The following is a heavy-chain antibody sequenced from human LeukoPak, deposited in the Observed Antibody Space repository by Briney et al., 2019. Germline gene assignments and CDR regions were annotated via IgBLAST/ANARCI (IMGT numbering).Heavy chain of an antibody. V-gene: IGHV4-34*01. J-gene: IGHJ6*02. CDR3: ARVRSVTLRYYYYYGMDV. D-gene: IGHD4-17*01. CDR1: GGSFSGYY. CDR2: INHSGST. Sequence: PSETLSLTCAVYGGSFSGYYWSWIRQPPGKGLEWIGEINHSGSTNYNPSLKSRVTISVDTSKNPFSLKLSSVTAADTAVYYCARVRSVTLRYYYYYGMDVWGQGTTVTVSS.